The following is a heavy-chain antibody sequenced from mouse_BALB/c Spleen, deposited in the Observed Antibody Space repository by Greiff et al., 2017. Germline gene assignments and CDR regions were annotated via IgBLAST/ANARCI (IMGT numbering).Heavy chain of an antibody. CDR2: ISSGGSYT. Sequence: EVQGVESGGGLVKPGGSLKLSCAASGFTFSSYGMSWVRQTPDKRLEWVATISSGGSYTYYPDSVKGRFTISRDNAKNTLYLQMSSLKSEDTAMYYCAREVPMITTVDYWGQGTTLTVSS. V-gene: IGHV5-6*01. CDR3: AREVPMITTVDY. CDR1: GFTFSSYG. D-gene: IGHD2-4*01. J-gene: IGHJ2*01.